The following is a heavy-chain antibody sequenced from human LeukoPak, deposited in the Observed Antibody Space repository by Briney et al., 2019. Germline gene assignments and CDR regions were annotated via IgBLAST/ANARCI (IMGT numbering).Heavy chain of an antibody. CDR1: GGSIRSYY. D-gene: IGHD1-26*01. Sequence: KPSETLSLTCTVSGGSIRSYYWSWIRQPPGKGLEWIGYIYYSGSTNYNPSLKSRVTISVDTSKNQFSLKLSSVTAADTAVYYCARNSYSGSRRYAFDIWGQGTMVTVSS. CDR3: ARNSYSGSRRYAFDI. V-gene: IGHV4-59*01. J-gene: IGHJ3*02. CDR2: IYYSGST.